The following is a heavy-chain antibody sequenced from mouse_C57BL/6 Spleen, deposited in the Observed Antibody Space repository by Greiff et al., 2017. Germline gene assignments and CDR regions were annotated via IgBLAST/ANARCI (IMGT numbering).Heavy chain of an antibody. CDR3: ATNWDEVAY. D-gene: IGHD4-1*01. V-gene: IGHV1-82*01. CDR2: IYPGDGDT. CDR1: GYAFSSSW. J-gene: IGHJ3*01. Sequence: QVQLQQSGPELVKPGASVKISCKASGYAFSSSWMNWVKQRPGKGLEWIGRIYPGDGDTNYNGKFKGKATLTADKSSSTAYMQLSSLTSEDSAVYFCATNWDEVAYWGQGTLVTVSA.